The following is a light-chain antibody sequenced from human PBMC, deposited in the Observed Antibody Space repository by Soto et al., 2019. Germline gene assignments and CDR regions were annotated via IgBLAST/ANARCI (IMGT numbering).Light chain of an antibody. CDR3: HQYAVSPLT. V-gene: IGKV3-20*01. CDR1: QSVGRNY. Sequence: EIVLTQSPGTLSLSPGESATLSCRASQSVGRNYLAWFQHKPDQAPRLLIYDASNRATGVPDRFSGSGYGTDFTLSVTRLEPEDFAVYYCHQYAVSPLTFGGGTTVEIK. J-gene: IGKJ4*01. CDR2: DAS.